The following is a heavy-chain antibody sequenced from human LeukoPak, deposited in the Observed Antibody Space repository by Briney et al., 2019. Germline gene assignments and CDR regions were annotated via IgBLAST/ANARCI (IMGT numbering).Heavy chain of an antibody. D-gene: IGHD1-26*01. V-gene: IGHV3-30*18. CDR3: AKLSGSYTGPFDY. CDR1: GFTFSSNG. J-gene: IGHJ4*02. Sequence: GGSLRLSCAASGFTFSSNGMHWVRQAPGKGLEWVAVISYDGSNKYYADSVKGRFTISRDNSKNTLYLQMNSLRAEDTAVYYCAKLSGSYTGPFDYWGQGTLVTVSS. CDR2: ISYDGSNK.